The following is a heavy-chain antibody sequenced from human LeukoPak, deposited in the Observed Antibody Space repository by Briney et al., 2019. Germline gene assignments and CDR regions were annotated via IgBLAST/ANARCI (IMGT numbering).Heavy chain of an antibody. Sequence: GGSLRLSCAASGFTFSSYGMSWVRQAPGKGLEWVSAISGSGGSTYYADSVKGRFTISRDNSKNTLYLQMNSLRAEDTAVYYCARDHYDSSEDIWGQGTMVTVSS. CDR1: GFTFSSYG. J-gene: IGHJ3*02. D-gene: IGHD3-22*01. CDR3: ARDHYDSSEDI. CDR2: ISGSGGST. V-gene: IGHV3-23*01.